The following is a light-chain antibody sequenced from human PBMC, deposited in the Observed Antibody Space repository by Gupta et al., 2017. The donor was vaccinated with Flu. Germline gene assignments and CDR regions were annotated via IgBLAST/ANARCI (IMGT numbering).Light chain of an antibody. V-gene: IGLV7-46*01. Sequence: QAVVTQEPSLTVSPGGTVTLTCGSSTGTVTSGHYPYWFQQKPGQAPRILIYDTSNKNSWTPARFSGSRRGGKATLTLSGAEAEDEDEYYYSLIHGGSQVFGRGTKVTVL. CDR1: TGTVTSGHY. J-gene: IGLJ1*01. CDR3: SLIHGGSQV. CDR2: DTS.